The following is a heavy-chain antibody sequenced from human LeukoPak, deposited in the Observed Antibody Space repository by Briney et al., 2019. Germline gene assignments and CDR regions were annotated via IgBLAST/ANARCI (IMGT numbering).Heavy chain of an antibody. Sequence: GGSLRLSCAASGFTFSDYYMSWIRQAPGKGLEWVSYIDSNGDSLYYADSVKGRFTISWDNAKNSLFLQMNSLRAEDTAVYYCASGIVLPPVVFDYWGQGALVTVSS. J-gene: IGHJ4*02. CDR1: GFTFSDYY. D-gene: IGHD2/OR15-2a*01. V-gene: IGHV3-11*04. CDR2: IDSNGDSL. CDR3: ASGIVLPPVVFDY.